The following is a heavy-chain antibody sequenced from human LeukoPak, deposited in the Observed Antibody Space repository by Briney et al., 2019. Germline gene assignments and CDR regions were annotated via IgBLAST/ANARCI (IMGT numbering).Heavy chain of an antibody. V-gene: IGHV1-2*06. CDR1: GYTFTNYY. D-gene: IGHD3-10*01. Sequence: ASVKVSCKTSGYTFTNYYIHWVRQAPGQGLEWMGRIDPNTGGTKSAKNFQGRVTMTRDTSISTAYMALSSLRSEDTAVYYCAREGSPGLDYWGQGTLVTVSS. CDR2: IDPNTGGT. CDR3: AREGSPGLDY. J-gene: IGHJ4*02.